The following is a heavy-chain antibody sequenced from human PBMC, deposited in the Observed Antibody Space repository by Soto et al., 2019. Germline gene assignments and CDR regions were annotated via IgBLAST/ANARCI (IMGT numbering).Heavy chain of an antibody. CDR1: GFSLSTSGVG. CDR3: AHRQRTVYVDY. D-gene: IGHD4-17*01. V-gene: IGHV2-5*02. Sequence: QITLKESGPTLVKPTQTLTLTCTFSGFSLSTSGVGVGWIRQPPGKALEWLALTYWDDDKRYSPSLKSRLTITKDPSKNQVVLTMTNMDPVDTATYYCAHRQRTVYVDYWGPGNPGHRLL. CDR2: TYWDDDK. J-gene: IGHJ4*02.